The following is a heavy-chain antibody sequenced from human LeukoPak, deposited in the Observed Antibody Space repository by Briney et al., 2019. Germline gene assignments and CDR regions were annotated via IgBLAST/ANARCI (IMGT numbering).Heavy chain of an antibody. CDR2: IYHSGRS. CDR1: GFSISDGYY. J-gene: IGHJ6*03. V-gene: IGHV4-38-2*02. CDR3: ARPNSYYYYYMDV. Sequence: PSETLSLTCTVSGFSISDGYYWGWIRQPPEKGLEWIGSIYHSGRSYSNPSLKNRVTISVDTSKNQFSLKLSSVTAADTAVYYCARPNSYYYYYMDVWGKGTTVTVSS.